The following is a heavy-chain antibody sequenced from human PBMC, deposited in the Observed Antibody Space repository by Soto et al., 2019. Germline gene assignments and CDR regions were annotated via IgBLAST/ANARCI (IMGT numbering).Heavy chain of an antibody. J-gene: IGHJ6*02. CDR2: ISAYNGNT. V-gene: IGHV1-18*01. CDR1: GYTFTSYG. CDR3: ARDCLSGGSCYPYYYYGMDV. Sequence: ASVKVSCKASGYTFTSYGISWVRQAPGQGLEWMGWISAYNGNTNYAQKLQGRVTMTTDTSTSTAYLELRSLRSDDTAVYYCARDCLSGGSCYPYYYYGMDVWGRGTTVTVSS. D-gene: IGHD2-15*01.